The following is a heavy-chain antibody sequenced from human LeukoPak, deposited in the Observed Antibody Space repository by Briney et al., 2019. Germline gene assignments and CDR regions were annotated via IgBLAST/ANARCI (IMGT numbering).Heavy chain of an antibody. D-gene: IGHD1-7*01. V-gene: IGHV1-2*02. Sequence: ASVKVSCKASGYTFTSYALHWVRQAPGQRLEWMGWINPNSGGTNYAQKFQGRVTMTRDTSISTAYMELSRLRSDDTAVYYCARDPQTNYFDYWGQGTLVTVSS. J-gene: IGHJ4*02. CDR3: ARDPQTNYFDY. CDR1: GYTFTSYA. CDR2: INPNSGGT.